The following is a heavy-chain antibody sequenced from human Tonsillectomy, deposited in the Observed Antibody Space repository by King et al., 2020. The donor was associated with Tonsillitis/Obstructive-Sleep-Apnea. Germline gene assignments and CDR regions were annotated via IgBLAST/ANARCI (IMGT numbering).Heavy chain of an antibody. D-gene: IGHD2-2*01. Sequence: VQLVESGGGLVKPGGSLRLSCAASGFSFSVYSMNWVRQAPGKGLEWVSSLSGSSNYISYGDSVKGRFTISRDNAKNSLYLQMNSLRAEDTAVYYCERVPPAMLNFYMDVWGNGATVTVSS. V-gene: IGHV3-21*01. CDR2: LSGSSNYI. CDR1: GFSFSVYS. CDR3: ERVPPAMLNFYMDV. J-gene: IGHJ6*03.